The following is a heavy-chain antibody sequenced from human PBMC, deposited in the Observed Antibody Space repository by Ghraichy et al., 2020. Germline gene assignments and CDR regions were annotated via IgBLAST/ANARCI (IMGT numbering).Heavy chain of an antibody. V-gene: IGHV3-33*01. Sequence: GGSLRLSCAASGFTFSSYGMHWVRQAPGKGLEWVAVIWYDGSNKYYADSVKGRFTISRDNSKNTLYLQMNSLRAEDTAVYYCARCSGGSCYLNWFDPWGQGTLVTVCS. D-gene: IGHD2-15*01. J-gene: IGHJ5*02. CDR2: IWYDGSNK. CDR1: GFTFSSYG. CDR3: ARCSGGSCYLNWFDP.